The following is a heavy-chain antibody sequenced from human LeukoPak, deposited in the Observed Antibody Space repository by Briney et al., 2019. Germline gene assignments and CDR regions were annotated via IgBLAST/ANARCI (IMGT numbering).Heavy chain of an antibody. V-gene: IGHV1-69*01. Sequence: SVKVSCKASGGTFSSYAISWVRQAPGQGLEWMGGIIPIFGTANYAQKFQGRVTITADESTSTAYMELSSLRSEDTAVYYCARARGYYDSSGYYYITNWFDPWGQGTLVTVSS. CDR1: GGTFSSYA. J-gene: IGHJ5*02. CDR2: IIPIFGTA. D-gene: IGHD3-22*01. CDR3: ARARGYYDSSGYYYITNWFDP.